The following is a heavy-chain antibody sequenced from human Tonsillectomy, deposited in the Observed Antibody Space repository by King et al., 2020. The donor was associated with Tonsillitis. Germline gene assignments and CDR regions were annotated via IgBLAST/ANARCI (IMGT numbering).Heavy chain of an antibody. CDR2: IYYSGTT. CDR1: GGSISSGDYY. V-gene: IGHV4-31*03. J-gene: IGHJ6*03. CDR3: ARDSRPYYYYYMDV. Sequence: QLQESGPGLVKPSQTLSLTCTVSGGSISSGDYYWSWIRQHPGKGLEWIGYIYYSGTTYYNSSLKSRVTISLDTSKNHFSLKLSSVTAADTAVYFCARDSRPYYYYYMDVWGKGTTVTVSS.